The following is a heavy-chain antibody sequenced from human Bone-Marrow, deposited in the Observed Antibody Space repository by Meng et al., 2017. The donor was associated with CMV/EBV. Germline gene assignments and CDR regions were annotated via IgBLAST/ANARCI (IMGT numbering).Heavy chain of an antibody. V-gene: IGHV2-5*01. CDR1: GFSLSTSGVG. Sequence: SGPTLVKPTPTLTLTCTFSGFSLSTSGVGVSWFRQPPGKALEWLALIYWNDVKHYGPFLKSRLTITKGTSENHVVLTMTNMDPVDTATYYCARHDYGAYVDYWGQGTLVTVSS. CDR2: IYWNDVK. J-gene: IGHJ4*02. CDR3: ARHDYGAYVDY. D-gene: IGHD4-17*01.